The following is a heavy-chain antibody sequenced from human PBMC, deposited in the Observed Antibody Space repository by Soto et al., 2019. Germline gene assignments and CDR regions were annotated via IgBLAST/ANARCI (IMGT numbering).Heavy chain of an antibody. CDR3: ARVARGGVGPAAIYYYYYYGMDV. CDR1: GYTFTSYG. V-gene: IGHV1-18*01. D-gene: IGHD2-2*01. CDR2: ISAYNGNT. J-gene: IGHJ6*02. Sequence: QVQLVQSGAEVKKPGASVKVSCKASGYTFTSYGISWVRQAPGQGLEWMGWISAYNGNTNYAQKLQGRVTMTTDTATSTAYMELRSLRSDDKAVYYCARVARGGVGPAAIYYYYYYGMDVWGQGTTVTVSS.